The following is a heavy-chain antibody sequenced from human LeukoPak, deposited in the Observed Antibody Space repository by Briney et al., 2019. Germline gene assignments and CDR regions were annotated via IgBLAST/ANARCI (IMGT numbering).Heavy chain of an antibody. J-gene: IGHJ3*02. CDR2: IYTSGST. D-gene: IGHD3-10*01. CDR3: ARANLYYGSGTLYVNAFDI. V-gene: IGHV4-4*07. Sequence: SETLSLTCTVSGGSISSYYWSWIRQPAGKGLEWIGRIYTSGSTNYNPSLKSRVTMSVDTSKNQFSLKLSSVTAADTAVYYCARANLYYGSGTLYVNAFDIWGQGTMVTVSS. CDR1: GGSISSYY.